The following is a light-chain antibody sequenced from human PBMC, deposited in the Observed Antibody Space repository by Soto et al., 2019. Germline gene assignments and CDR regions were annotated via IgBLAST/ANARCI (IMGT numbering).Light chain of an antibody. J-gene: IGKJ2*01. CDR3: PQYSTSPSHT. CDR1: QRVSSN. V-gene: IGKV3-15*01. Sequence: EIVMTQSPATLSLSPGERATLSCRASQRVSSNLAWYQQKPGQAPRRLIYGASARAARIPARFSGGGSGTAFPLIIIRLQSEEFAVYYCPQYSTSPSHTLGHGNTLEIQ. CDR2: GAS.